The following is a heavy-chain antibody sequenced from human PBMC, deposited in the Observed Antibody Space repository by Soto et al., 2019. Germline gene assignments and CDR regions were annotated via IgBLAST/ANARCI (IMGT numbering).Heavy chain of an antibody. CDR1: GGSISSGGYS. V-gene: IGHV4-30-2*01. D-gene: IGHD5-12*01. Sequence: QLQLQESGSGLVKPSQTLSLTCAVSGGSISSGGYSWSWIRQPPGKGLEWIGYIYHSGSTYYNPSLQSRVTISVARSKNQFSLKLRSVTAADTAVYYSAAGGGLPRYYWGQGTLVTVSS. J-gene: IGHJ4*02. CDR3: AAGGGLPRYY. CDR2: IYHSGST.